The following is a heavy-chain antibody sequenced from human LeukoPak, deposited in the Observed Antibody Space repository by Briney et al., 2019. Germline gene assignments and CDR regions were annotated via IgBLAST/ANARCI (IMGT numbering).Heavy chain of an antibody. V-gene: IGHV3-7*01. Sequence: PGGSLRLSCAASRFTLSTYWMSWVRQAPGKGLEWVAHIKQDGSQEYYVDSVKGRFTISRDSAKNSLYPQMNSLRAEDTAVYYCARGVPYDSWSGPHYSDYWGQGTLVTVSS. CDR3: ARGVPYDSWSGPHYSDY. J-gene: IGHJ4*02. CDR1: RFTLSTYW. D-gene: IGHD3-3*01. CDR2: IKQDGSQE.